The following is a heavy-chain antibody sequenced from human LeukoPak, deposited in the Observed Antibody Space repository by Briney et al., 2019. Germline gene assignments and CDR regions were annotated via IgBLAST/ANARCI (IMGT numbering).Heavy chain of an antibody. Sequence: GASVKVSCKASGYTFTYYGLNWVRQAPGQGLEWMGGIIPIFGTANYAQKFQGRVTITADESTSTAYMELSSLRSEDTAVYYCARVGISGYSSSWDYYFDYWGQGTLVTVSS. CDR3: ARVGISGYSSSWDYYFDY. CDR2: IIPIFGTA. D-gene: IGHD6-13*01. J-gene: IGHJ4*02. V-gene: IGHV1-69*13. CDR1: GYTFTYYG.